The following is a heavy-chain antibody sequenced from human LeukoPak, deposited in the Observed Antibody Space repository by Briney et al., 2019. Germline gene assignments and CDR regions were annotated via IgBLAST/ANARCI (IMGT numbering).Heavy chain of an antibody. Sequence: EPGGSLRLSCAASGFTFSSYWMNWARQAPGKGLEWVSVIYSGGSTYYADSVKGRFTISRDNSKNTLYLQMNSLRAEDTAVYYCARDLGDYWGQGTLVTVSS. CDR1: GFTFSSYW. J-gene: IGHJ4*02. V-gene: IGHV3-53*01. D-gene: IGHD7-27*01. CDR3: ARDLGDY. CDR2: IYSGGST.